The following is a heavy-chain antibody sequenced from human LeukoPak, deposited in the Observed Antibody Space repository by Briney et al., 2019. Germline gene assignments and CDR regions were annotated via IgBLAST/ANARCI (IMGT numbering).Heavy chain of an antibody. J-gene: IGHJ6*02. CDR2: ISSSSSTI. V-gene: IGHV3-48*04. CDR1: GFTFSSYS. CDR3: ARDTATKDYYYGMDV. Sequence: GGSLRLSCAASGFTFSSYSMNWVRQAPGRGLEWVSYISSSSSTIYYADSVKGRFTISRDNAKNSLYLQMNSLRAEDTAVYYCARDTATKDYYYGMDVWGQGTTVTVSS.